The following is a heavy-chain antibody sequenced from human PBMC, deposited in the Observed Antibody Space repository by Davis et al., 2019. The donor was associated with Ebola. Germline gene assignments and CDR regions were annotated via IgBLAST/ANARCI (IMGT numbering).Heavy chain of an antibody. Sequence: PGGSLRLSCAASGFTFSSYSMNWVRQAPGKGPEWVSSISSSSSYIYYADSVKGRFTISRDNAKNSLYLQMNSLRAEDTAVYYCARSPAGGYDMMGPDYWGQGTLVTASS. CDR2: ISSSSSYI. J-gene: IGHJ4*02. CDR3: ARSPAGGYDMMGPDY. D-gene: IGHD5-12*01. CDR1: GFTFSSYS. V-gene: IGHV3-21*01.